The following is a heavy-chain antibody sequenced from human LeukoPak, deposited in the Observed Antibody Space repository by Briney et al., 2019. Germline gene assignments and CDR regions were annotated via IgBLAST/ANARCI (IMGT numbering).Heavy chain of an antibody. CDR1: GFTFSDYY. CDR2: ISSSGSTI. D-gene: IGHD3-22*01. CDR3: ARVWHDSSGYYSGLDY. V-gene: IGHV3-11*01. Sequence: GGSLRLSCAASGFTFSDYYMSWIRQAPGNGLEWVSYISSSGSTIYYADSVKGRFTISRDNAKNSLYLQMNSLRAEDTAVYYCARVWHDSSGYYSGLDYWGQGTLVTVSS. J-gene: IGHJ4*02.